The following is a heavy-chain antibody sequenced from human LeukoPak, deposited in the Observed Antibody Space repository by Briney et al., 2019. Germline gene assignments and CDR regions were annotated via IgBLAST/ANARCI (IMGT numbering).Heavy chain of an antibody. Sequence: GGSLRLSCAASGFTFSSYAMHWVRQAPGKGLEWVAVIWYDGSNKYYADSVKGRFTISRDNSKNTLYLQMNSLRAEDTAVYYCARDHRYSGSYYDYWGQGTLVTVSS. CDR1: GFTFSSYA. CDR2: IWYDGSNK. D-gene: IGHD1-26*01. J-gene: IGHJ4*02. CDR3: ARDHRYSGSYYDY. V-gene: IGHV3-33*08.